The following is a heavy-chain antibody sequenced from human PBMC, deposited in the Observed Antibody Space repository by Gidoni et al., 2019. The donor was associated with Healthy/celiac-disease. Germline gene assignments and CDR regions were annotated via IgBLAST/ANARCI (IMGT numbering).Heavy chain of an antibody. CDR2: ISGRGGST. Sequence: EVHLLESGGGLVQPGGSLRLSFSASVFPFSSYAMRWVRQAPGKGLEWVSAISGRGGSTYYADSVKGRFTIARDNSKNTLYLQMNSLRAEDTAVYYCAKDRAVCYFTPFDYWGQGTLVTVSS. J-gene: IGHJ4*02. CDR1: VFPFSSYA. V-gene: IGHV3-23*01. CDR3: AKDRAVCYFTPFDY. D-gene: IGHD3-3*01.